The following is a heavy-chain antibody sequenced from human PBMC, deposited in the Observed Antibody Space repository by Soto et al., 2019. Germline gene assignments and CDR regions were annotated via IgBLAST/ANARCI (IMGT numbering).Heavy chain of an antibody. J-gene: IGHJ6*02. CDR1: GFTFSYYP. CDR3: ARVPEDMVAILYIYPLDGREPRSDVHV. Sequence: QMQLVESGGGAVQPGRSLRLSCAASGFTFSYYPMHWVRQAPGKGLEWVAVISFDGSNKYYADSVKGRFTISRDNSKNTLYLQMNSLREEDTADYYCARVPEDMVAILYIYPLDGREPRSDVHVWGQGTTGTVS. D-gene: IGHD5-12*01. V-gene: IGHV3-30*04. CDR2: ISFDGSNK.